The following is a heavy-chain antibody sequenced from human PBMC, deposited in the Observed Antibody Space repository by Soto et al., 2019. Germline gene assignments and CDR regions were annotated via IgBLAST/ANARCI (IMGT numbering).Heavy chain of an antibody. V-gene: IGHV3-66*01. Sequence: GSLRLSCAASGFTVSSNYMSWVRQAPGKGLEWVSVIYSGGSTYYADSVKGRFTISRDNSKNTLYLQMNSLRAEDTAVYYCARYSSSWPPVDYWGQGTLVTVSS. CDR3: ARYSSSWPPVDY. J-gene: IGHJ4*02. D-gene: IGHD6-13*01. CDR1: GFTVSSNY. CDR2: IYSGGST.